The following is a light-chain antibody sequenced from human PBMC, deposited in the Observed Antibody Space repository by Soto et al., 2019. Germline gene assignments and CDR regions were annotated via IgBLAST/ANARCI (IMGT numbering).Light chain of an antibody. Sequence: QSVLTQPPSASGSPGQSVTISCTGTSSDVGGYNYVSWYQQHPGKAPKLMIYEVSKRPSGVPDRFSGSKSGNTASLTVSGLQAEDEADYYCSSYAGSSTQVFGTGTKLTVL. J-gene: IGLJ1*01. CDR1: SSDVGGYNY. CDR2: EVS. CDR3: SSYAGSSTQV. V-gene: IGLV2-8*01.